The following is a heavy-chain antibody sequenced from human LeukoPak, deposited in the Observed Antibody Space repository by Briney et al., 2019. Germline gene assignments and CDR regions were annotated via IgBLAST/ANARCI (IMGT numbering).Heavy chain of an antibody. J-gene: IGHJ4*02. Sequence: ASVKVSCKASGYTFTGYYMHWVRQAPGQGLEWMGWINPNSGGTNYAQKFQGRVTMTRDTSISTAYMELSRLRSDDTAVYYCARDNGPGGAAQGLDYWGQGTLVTVSS. CDR1: GYTFTGYY. D-gene: IGHD3-10*01. V-gene: IGHV1-2*02. CDR2: INPNSGGT. CDR3: ARDNGPGGAAQGLDY.